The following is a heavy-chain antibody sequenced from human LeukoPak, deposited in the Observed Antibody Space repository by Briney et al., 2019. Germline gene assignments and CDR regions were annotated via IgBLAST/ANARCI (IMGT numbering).Heavy chain of an antibody. CDR2: ITGSGGST. V-gene: IGHV3-23*01. D-gene: IGHD2-2*01. CDR3: ASRYCSSTSCYPNDAFDI. CDR1: GFTFSSYA. J-gene: IGHJ3*02. Sequence: PGGSLRLSCAASGFTFSSYAISWVRQAPGKGLEWVSSITGSGGSTYYADSVKGRFTISRDNSKNTLYLQMNTLRAEDTAVYYCASRYCSSTSCYPNDAFDIWGQGTMVTVSS.